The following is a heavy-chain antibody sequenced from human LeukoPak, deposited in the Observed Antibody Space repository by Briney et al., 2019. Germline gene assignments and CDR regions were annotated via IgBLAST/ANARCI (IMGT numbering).Heavy chain of an antibody. J-gene: IGHJ4*02. Sequence: GGSLRLSCAASGFTFRTYGMSWVRQAPGKGLEWVSAISGSGFGTYYADSMKGRFTISRDNSKSTLFLQMNSLRAEDTAIYYCATYRQVLLPFESWGQGTLVTVSS. CDR2: ISGSGFGT. D-gene: IGHD5-18*01. V-gene: IGHV3-23*01. CDR1: GFTFRTYG. CDR3: ATYRQVLLPFES.